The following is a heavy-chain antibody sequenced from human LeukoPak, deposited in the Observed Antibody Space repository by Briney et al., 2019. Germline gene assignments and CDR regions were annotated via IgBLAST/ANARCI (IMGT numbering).Heavy chain of an antibody. CDR3: ARPLLWFGEGGFAFDI. Sequence: SETLSLTCTISGGSISSGGYYWNWIRQPPGKGLEWIGYIYHSGSTYYNPSLKSRVTISIDTSKNQFSLKLSSVTAADTAVYYCARPLLWFGEGGFAFDIWGQGTMVTVSS. V-gene: IGHV4-30-2*01. CDR2: IYHSGST. CDR1: GGSISSGGYY. D-gene: IGHD3-10*01. J-gene: IGHJ3*02.